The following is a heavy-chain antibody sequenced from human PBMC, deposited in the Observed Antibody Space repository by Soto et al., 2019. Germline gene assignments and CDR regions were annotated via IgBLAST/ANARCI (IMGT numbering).Heavy chain of an antibody. CDR1: GGSISSSSYY. CDR2: IYYTGIT. D-gene: IGHD6-19*01. Sequence: QLHLQESGPGLVKPSETLSLTCTASGGSISSSSYYWGWIRQPPGKGLEWIGSIYYTGITHYNPSLKSRATISLDTSKNQFSLNLNSVTATDTAVYYCARPARQDTVAGNYWGQGTLVTVSS. V-gene: IGHV4-39*01. J-gene: IGHJ4*02. CDR3: ARPARQDTVAGNY.